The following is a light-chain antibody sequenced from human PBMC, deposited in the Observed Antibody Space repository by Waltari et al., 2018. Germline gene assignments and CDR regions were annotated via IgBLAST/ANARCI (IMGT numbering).Light chain of an antibody. Sequence: IVLTQSPGTLSLSPGDRATLSCRASQSLSNTYLGWYQQRPGQTPRLLIYQTSRRASGIPDRFSGTGSGSDFTLTIGSLEPEDFAVYYCHQSGTSPFTFGPGTKVEIK. CDR3: HQSGTSPFT. J-gene: IGKJ3*01. V-gene: IGKV3-20*01. CDR1: QSLSNTY. CDR2: QTS.